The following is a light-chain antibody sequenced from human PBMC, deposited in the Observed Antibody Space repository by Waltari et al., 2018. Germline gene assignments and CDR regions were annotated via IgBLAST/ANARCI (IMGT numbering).Light chain of an antibody. CDR3: SSYTGSSTWV. J-gene: IGLJ3*02. CDR1: SSDVGDYNY. Sequence: QSALTQPASVSGSPGQAITISCTGTSSDVGDYNYVSWYQQYPGKAPKLMIYDVTRRPSGFSSRFAGSKSGNTASLTISGLQAEDEAEYYCSSYTGSSTWVFGGGTKLTVL. CDR2: DVT. V-gene: IGLV2-14*03.